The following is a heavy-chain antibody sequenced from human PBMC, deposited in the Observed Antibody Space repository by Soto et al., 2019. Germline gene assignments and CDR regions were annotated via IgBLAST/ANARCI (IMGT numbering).Heavy chain of an antibody. V-gene: IGHV4-30-2*01. Sequence: SETLSLTCAVSGGSISSGGYSWSWIRQPPGKGLEWIGYIYHSGSTYYNPSLKSRVTISVDRSKNKFSLKLSSVTAADTAVYYCARAFITRFDYWGQGTLVTVSS. CDR1: GGSISSGGYS. CDR2: IYHSGST. CDR3: ARAFITRFDY. J-gene: IGHJ4*02. D-gene: IGHD3-10*02.